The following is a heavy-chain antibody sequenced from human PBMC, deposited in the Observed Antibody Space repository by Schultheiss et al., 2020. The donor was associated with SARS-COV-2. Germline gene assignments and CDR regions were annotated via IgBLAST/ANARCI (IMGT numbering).Heavy chain of an antibody. CDR1: GGTFSSYA. CDR2: ISAYNGNT. Sequence: ASVKVSCKASGGTFSSYAISWVRQAPGQGLEWMGWISAYNGNTNYAQKLQGRVTMTTDTSTSTAYMELRGLRAEDTAVYYCARGSGPDVDIWGQGTMVTVSS. V-gene: IGHV1-18*01. CDR3: ARGSGPDVDI. D-gene: IGHD3-10*01. J-gene: IGHJ3*02.